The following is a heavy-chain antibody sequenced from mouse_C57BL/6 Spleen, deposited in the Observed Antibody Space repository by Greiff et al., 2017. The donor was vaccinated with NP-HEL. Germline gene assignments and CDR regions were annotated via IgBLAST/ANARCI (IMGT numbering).Heavy chain of an antibody. J-gene: IGHJ2*01. Sequence: VQLQQSGAELVRPGASVKLSCTASGFNIKDDYMHWVKQRPEQGLEWIGWIDPENGDTEYASKFQGKATITADTSSNTAYLQLSSLTSEDTAVYYCTRGGYFDYRGQGTTLTVSS. V-gene: IGHV14-4*01. CDR1: GFNIKDDY. CDR2: IDPENGDT. CDR3: TRGGYFDY.